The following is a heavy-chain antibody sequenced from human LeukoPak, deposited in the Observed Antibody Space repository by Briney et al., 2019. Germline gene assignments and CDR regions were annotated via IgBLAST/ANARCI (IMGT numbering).Heavy chain of an antibody. Sequence: SVKVSCKASGGTFSSYAISWVRQAPGQGFEWMGGIIPMFGTPKYAQKFQGRVTITTDESTSTAYMELSSLRSEDTAVYYCVSIRYDISDHYYWGQGTLVSVSS. CDR2: IIPMFGTP. V-gene: IGHV1-69*05. J-gene: IGHJ4*02. D-gene: IGHD3-22*01. CDR3: VSIRYDISDHYY. CDR1: GGTFSSYA.